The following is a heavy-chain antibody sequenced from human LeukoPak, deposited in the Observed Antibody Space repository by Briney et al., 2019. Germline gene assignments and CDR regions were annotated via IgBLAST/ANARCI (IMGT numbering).Heavy chain of an antibody. V-gene: IGHV3-23*01. CDR3: AKDTSIGRYCTNGVCSPFDY. D-gene: IGHD2-8*01. CDR2: ISDSGGST. CDR1: GFTFSSYA. Sequence: QGGGSLRLSCAASGFTFSSYAMSWVRQAPGKGLEWVSAISDSGGSTYDADSVKGRFTISRDNSKNTLYLQMNSLRAEDTAVYYCAKDTSIGRYCTNGVCSPFDYWGQGTLVTVSS. J-gene: IGHJ4*02.